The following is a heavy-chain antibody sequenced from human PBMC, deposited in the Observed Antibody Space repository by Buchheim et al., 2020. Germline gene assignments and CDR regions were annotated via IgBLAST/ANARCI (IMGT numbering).Heavy chain of an antibody. Sequence: EVQLVESGGGLVQPGGSLRLSCAASGFTFSSYSMNWVRQAPGKGLEWVSYISSSSSTIYYADSVKGRFTISRDNATNSLYLQMNSLRAEDTAVYYCARRPSSSSSYYFDYWGQGTL. CDR3: ARRPSSSSSYYFDY. J-gene: IGHJ4*02. CDR1: GFTFSSYS. CDR2: ISSSSSTI. D-gene: IGHD6-13*01. V-gene: IGHV3-48*01.